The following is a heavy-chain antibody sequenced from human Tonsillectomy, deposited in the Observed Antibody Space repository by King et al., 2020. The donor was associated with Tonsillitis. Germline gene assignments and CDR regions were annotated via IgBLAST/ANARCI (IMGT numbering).Heavy chain of an antibody. CDR1: GFTFSSYG. Sequence: VQLVESGGGVVQPGRSLRLSCAASGFTFSSYGMHWVRQAPGKGLKWVAVISYDGSNKYYADSVKGRFTISRDNSKNTLYLKMNSLRTDDTAVYYCAKCPTKLYDSNGYWFGNWYFDLWGRGTLVTVSS. J-gene: IGHJ2*01. CDR2: ISYDGSNK. V-gene: IGHV3-30*18. D-gene: IGHD3-22*01. CDR3: AKCPTKLYDSNGYWFGNWYFDL.